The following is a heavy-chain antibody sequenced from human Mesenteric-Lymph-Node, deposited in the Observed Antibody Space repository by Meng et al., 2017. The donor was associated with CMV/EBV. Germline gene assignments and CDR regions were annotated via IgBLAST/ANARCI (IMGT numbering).Heavy chain of an antibody. CDR1: GFTFDDYT. CDR3: ASNRFDY. V-gene: IGHV3-43*01. D-gene: IGHD1-14*01. Sequence: GESLKISCAASGFTFDDYTMHWVRQAPGKGLEWVSLISWDGGSTYYADSVKGRFTISRDNAKNSLYLQMNSLRAEDTALYYCASNRFDYWGQGTLVTVSS. CDR2: ISWDGGST. J-gene: IGHJ4*02.